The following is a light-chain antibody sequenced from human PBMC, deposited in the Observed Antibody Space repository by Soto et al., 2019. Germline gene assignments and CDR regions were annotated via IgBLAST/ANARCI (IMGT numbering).Light chain of an antibody. Sequence: AIRMTQSPSSFSASTGDRVTITCRASQGISSYLAWYQRKPGKAPKLLIYAASTLQSGVPSRFSGSGSGTDFTLTISRLQSEDFATYYCQQYYSYPLTFGGGTKVDIK. J-gene: IGKJ4*01. CDR2: AAS. V-gene: IGKV1-8*01. CDR3: QQYYSYPLT. CDR1: QGISSY.